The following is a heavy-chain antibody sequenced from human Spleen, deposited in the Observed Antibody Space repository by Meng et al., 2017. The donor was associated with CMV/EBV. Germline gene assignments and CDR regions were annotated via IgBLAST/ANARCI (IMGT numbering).Heavy chain of an antibody. J-gene: IGHJ6*02. CDR2: VRYDGTNE. Sequence: GESLKISCEASGFPFSTYGMHWVRQAPGKGLEWVAFVRYDGTNEYYGNSVKGRFTISRDNSKNTLYLQMSSLSAEDTAVYYCAKDLGMYYSDSGTYYNGMDVWGQGTTVTVSS. D-gene: IGHD3-10*01. CDR1: GFPFSTYG. V-gene: IGHV3-30*02. CDR3: AKDLGMYYSDSGTYYNGMDV.